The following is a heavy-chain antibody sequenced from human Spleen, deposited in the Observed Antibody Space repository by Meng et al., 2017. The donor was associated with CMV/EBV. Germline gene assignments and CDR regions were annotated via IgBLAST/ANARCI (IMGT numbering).Heavy chain of an antibody. V-gene: IGHV3-48*03. CDR2: ISSSGSTI. Sequence: GGSLRLSCTVSRFTFNSYEMNWVRQAPGKGLEWVSHISSSGSTIYYADPVEGRFTISRDNDKNSVYLQMSSLRAEDTAVYYCARDRQVGYGVYFDHWGQGTLVTVSS. CDR3: ARDRQVGYGVYFDH. CDR1: RFTFNSYE. D-gene: IGHD5-12*01. J-gene: IGHJ4*02.